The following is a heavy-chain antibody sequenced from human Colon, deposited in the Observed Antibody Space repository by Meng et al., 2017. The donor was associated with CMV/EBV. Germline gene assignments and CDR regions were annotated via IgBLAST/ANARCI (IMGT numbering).Heavy chain of an antibody. CDR2: IYYSGNT. CDR3: ARLGYDFWSGYYTQEIYYFDS. D-gene: IGHD3-3*01. Sequence: SETLSLTRTVSGGSISSSSYYWGWIRQPPGKGLEWIGSIYYSGNTYYNPSLKSRVTISVDTSKNQFSLKLSSVTAADTAVYYCARLGYDFWSGYYTQEIYYFDSWGQGTLVTVSS. J-gene: IGHJ4*02. CDR1: GGSISSSSYY. V-gene: IGHV4-39*01.